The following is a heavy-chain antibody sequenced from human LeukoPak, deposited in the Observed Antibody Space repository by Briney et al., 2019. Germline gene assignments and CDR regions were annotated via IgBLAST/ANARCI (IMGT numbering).Heavy chain of an antibody. V-gene: IGHV1-2*02. Sequence: ASVKVSCKASGYTFTGYYMHWVRQAPGQGLEWMGWINPNSGGTNYAQKFQGRVTMTRDTSISTAYMELSRPRSDDTAVYYCARRRVVVPAFDPWGQGTLVTVSS. CDR1: GYTFTGYY. CDR3: ARRRVVVPAFDP. D-gene: IGHD2-2*01. CDR2: INPNSGGT. J-gene: IGHJ5*02.